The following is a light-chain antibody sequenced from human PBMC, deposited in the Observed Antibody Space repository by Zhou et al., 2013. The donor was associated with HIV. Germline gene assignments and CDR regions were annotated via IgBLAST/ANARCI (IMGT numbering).Light chain of an antibody. CDR3: QQLST. Sequence: DIQLTQSPSFLSASVGDRVTITCRASQGISSYVAWYQQKPGKAPKLLIYGVSTLQRGVPSRFSGSGSGTEFTLTISSLQPEDYATYYCQQLSTFGPGTKVNIK. J-gene: IGKJ3*01. CDR1: QGISSY. V-gene: IGKV1-9*01. CDR2: GVS.